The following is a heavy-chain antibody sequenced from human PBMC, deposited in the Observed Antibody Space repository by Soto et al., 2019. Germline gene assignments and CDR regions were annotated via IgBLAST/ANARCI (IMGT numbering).Heavy chain of an antibody. D-gene: IGHD3-10*01. CDR1: GFTFDDYA. V-gene: IGHV3-9*01. J-gene: IGHJ5*02. Sequence: EVQLVESGGGLVQPGRSLRLSCAASGFTFDDYAMHWVRQAPGKGLEWVSGISWNSGSIGYADSVKGRFTISRDNAKNSLYLQMNSLRAEDTALYYCAKAVFGELLSWFDPWGLGTLVTVSS. CDR2: ISWNSGSI. CDR3: AKAVFGELLSWFDP.